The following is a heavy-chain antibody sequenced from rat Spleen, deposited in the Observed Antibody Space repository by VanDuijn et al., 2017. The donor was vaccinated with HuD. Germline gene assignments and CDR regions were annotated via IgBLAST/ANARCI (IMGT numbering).Heavy chain of an antibody. V-gene: IGHV5-17*01. CDR1: GFTFSDYA. D-gene: IGHD1-1*01. J-gene: IGHJ4*01. CDR3: GRHAGYYSGYYVMSA. CDR2: IIYDGSST. Sequence: EVQLVESGGGLVQPGRSLKLSCAASGFTFSDYAMAWVRQAPKKGLEWVATIIYDGSSTYYRDSVKGRFTISRDNAKSTLYLQLYSLRSEDTANYYCGRHAGYYSGYYVMSAWGQGASFPVSS.